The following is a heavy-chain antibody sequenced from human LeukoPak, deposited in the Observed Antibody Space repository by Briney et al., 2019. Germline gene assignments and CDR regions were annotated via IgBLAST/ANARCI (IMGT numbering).Heavy chain of an antibody. CDR1: GFTFSNYW. Sequence: GSLRLSCATSGFTFSNYWMSWVRQPPGKGLEWIGEINHSGSTNYNPSLKSRVTISIDTSKNQFSLRLSSVTAADTAVYYCAGWGLSETYLIFDYRGQGTLVTVSS. J-gene: IGHJ4*02. CDR2: INHSGST. CDR3: AGWGLSETYLIFDY. V-gene: IGHV4-34*08. D-gene: IGHD3-10*01.